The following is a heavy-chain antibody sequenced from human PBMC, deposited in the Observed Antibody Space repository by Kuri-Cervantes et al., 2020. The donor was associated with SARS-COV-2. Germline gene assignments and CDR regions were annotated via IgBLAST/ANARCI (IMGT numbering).Heavy chain of an antibody. CDR2: ISAYNGNT. J-gene: IGHJ6*03. CDR1: GYTFTSYG. Sequence: ASVKVSCKASGYTFTSYGISWVRQAPGQGLEWMGWISAYNGNTNYAQKLQGRVTMHTETSTSTAYMELRSLRADDTAVYYCARHLGPAAISAYYYYMDFWGKGTTVTVSS. CDR3: ARHLGPAAISAYYYYMDF. V-gene: IGHV1-18*01. D-gene: IGHD2-2*02.